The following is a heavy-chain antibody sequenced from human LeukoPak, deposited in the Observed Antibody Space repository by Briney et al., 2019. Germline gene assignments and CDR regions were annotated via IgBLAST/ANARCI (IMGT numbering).Heavy chain of an antibody. CDR2: ISSNGGST. D-gene: IGHD6-19*01. Sequence: GGSLRLSCAASGFTFSSYAMHWVRQAPGKGLEYVSAISSNGGSTYYANSVKGRFTISRDNSKNTLYLQMGSLRAEDMAVYYCARTYSSGWYEGSDYWGQGTLVTVSS. J-gene: IGHJ4*02. CDR3: ARTYSSGWYEGSDY. V-gene: IGHV3-64*01. CDR1: GFTFSSYA.